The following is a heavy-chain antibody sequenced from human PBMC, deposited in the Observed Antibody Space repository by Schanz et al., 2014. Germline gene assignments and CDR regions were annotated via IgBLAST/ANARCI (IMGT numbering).Heavy chain of an antibody. V-gene: IGHV3-74*01. D-gene: IGHD3-10*01. CDR3: ARPALWFGDNCFDP. CDR2: IKSDGSST. CDR1: GFTFSSYW. Sequence: EVQLVESGGGLVQPGGSLRLSCAASGFTFSSYWMHWVRQVPGKGLVWVSRIKSDGSSTSYADSVKGRFTISRDNAKNTLYLQMNSLRVEDTAVYYCARPALWFGDNCFDPWGQGTLVTVSS. J-gene: IGHJ5*02.